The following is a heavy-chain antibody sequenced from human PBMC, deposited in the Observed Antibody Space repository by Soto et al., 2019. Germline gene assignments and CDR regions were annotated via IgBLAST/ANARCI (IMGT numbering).Heavy chain of an antibody. CDR1: GFMFSSSG. Sequence: GGSLRLSCAASGFMFSSSGMSWGRQAPGKGLEWVSTISNSGDVTYYADSVKGRCTISRDNSKNTVYLQMNSLGADDTAVYYCAKAPNWNYESGYFDYWGQGTLVTVSS. J-gene: IGHJ4*02. CDR2: ISNSGDVT. D-gene: IGHD1-7*01. CDR3: AKAPNWNYESGYFDY. V-gene: IGHV3-23*01.